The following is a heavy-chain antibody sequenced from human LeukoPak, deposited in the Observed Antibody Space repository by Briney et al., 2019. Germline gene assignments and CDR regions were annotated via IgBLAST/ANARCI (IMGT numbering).Heavy chain of an antibody. J-gene: IGHJ6*03. D-gene: IGHD3-22*01. V-gene: IGHV4-39*02. CDR2: IYYSGST. CDR3: ARDTYYYDSSGFGSYYYYMDV. Sequence: SETLSLTCTVSGGSISSSSYYWGWIRQPPGKGLEWIGSIYYSGSTYYNPSLKSRVTISVDTSKNQFSLKLSSVTAADTAVYYCARDTYYYDSSGFGSYYYYMDVWGKGTTVTVSS. CDR1: GGSISSSSYY.